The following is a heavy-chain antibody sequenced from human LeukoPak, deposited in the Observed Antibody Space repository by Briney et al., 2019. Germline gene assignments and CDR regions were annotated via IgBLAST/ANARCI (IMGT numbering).Heavy chain of an antibody. Sequence: SETLSLTCAVSGGSISGDNWWSWVRQPPGKGLEWIGEIHHSGSTKDNPSLKSRVTISVDKSKKQFSLRLSSVTAADTAVYYCARRNYYDSTGYWNNWGQGTPVTVSS. CDR3: ARRNYYDSTGYWNN. D-gene: IGHD3-22*01. J-gene: IGHJ4*02. V-gene: IGHV4-4*02. CDR1: GGSISGDNW. CDR2: IHHSGST.